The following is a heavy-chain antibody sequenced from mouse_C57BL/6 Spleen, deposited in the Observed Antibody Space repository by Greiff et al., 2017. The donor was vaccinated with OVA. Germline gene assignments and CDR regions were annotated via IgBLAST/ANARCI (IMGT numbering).Heavy chain of an antibody. CDR2: INPNNGGT. D-gene: IGHD2-1*01. J-gene: IGHJ2*01. CDR1: GYTFTDYY. CDR3: ARAGNYVLDY. Sequence: EVQLQQSGPELVKPGASVKISCKASGYTFTDYYMNWVKQSHGKSLEWIGDINPNNGGTSYNQKFKGKATLTVDKSSSTAYMELRSLTSEDSAVYYCARAGNYVLDYWAKAPLSQSPQ. V-gene: IGHV1-26*01.